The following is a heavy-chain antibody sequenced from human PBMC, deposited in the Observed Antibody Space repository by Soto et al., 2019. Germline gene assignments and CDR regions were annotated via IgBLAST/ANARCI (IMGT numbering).Heavy chain of an antibody. D-gene: IGHD4-17*01. Sequence: SETLSLTCTVSGGSISSGSYYWSWIRQPPGKGLEWIGYIYYSGSTNYNPSLKSRATISVDTSKNQFSLKLSSVTAADTAVYYCARAKYGDYLYYYYGMDVWGQGTTVTVSS. CDR2: IYYSGST. V-gene: IGHV4-61*01. CDR3: ARAKYGDYLYYYYGMDV. J-gene: IGHJ6*02. CDR1: GGSISSGSYY.